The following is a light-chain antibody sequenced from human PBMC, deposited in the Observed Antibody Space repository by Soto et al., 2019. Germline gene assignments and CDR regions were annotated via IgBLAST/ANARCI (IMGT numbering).Light chain of an antibody. CDR1: SSDVGGYNY. Sequence: QSVLTQPASVSGSPGQSITISCTGTSSDVGGYNYVSWYQQHPGKAPKLMIYDVSNRPSGVSNRFSGSKSGNTASLTISGLQADDEADYYCSSYTSSSTPCVFGTGTKLTVL. J-gene: IGLJ1*01. V-gene: IGLV2-14*01. CDR3: SSYTSSSTPCV. CDR2: DVS.